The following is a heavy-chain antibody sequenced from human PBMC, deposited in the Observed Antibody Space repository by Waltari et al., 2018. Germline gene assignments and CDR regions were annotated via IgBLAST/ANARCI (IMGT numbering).Heavy chain of an antibody. CDR2: INHSGRT. Sequence: QVQLQQWGAGLLKPSETLSLTCAVYGGSFSGYYWSWIRQPPGQGLEWIGEINHSGRTDYNPALNSRGTISVDTSKNQFSLKMSSVTAADTAVYYCARRGGKASPPSSWGQGTLVTVSS. J-gene: IGHJ5*02. V-gene: IGHV4-34*02. D-gene: IGHD1-26*01. CDR1: GGSFSGYY. CDR3: ARRGGKASPPSS.